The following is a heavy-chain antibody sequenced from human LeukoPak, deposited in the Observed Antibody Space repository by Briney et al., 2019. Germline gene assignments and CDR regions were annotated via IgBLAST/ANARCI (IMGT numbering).Heavy chain of an antibody. J-gene: IGHJ4*02. D-gene: IGHD6-13*01. CDR1: GGSISNYY. V-gene: IGHV4-59*01. CDR2: IYYSGTT. Sequence: SETLSLTCTVSGGSISNYYWSWIRQPPGKGLEWIGYIYYSGTTNYNPSLESRVTISVDTFKNQFSLKLNSVTAADPAVYYCARGVYIAAAQYGYWGQGTLVTVSS. CDR3: ARGVYIAAAQYGY.